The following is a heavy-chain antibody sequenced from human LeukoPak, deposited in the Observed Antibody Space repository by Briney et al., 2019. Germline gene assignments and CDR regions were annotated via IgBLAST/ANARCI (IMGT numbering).Heavy chain of an antibody. CDR2: ISSSSSYI. J-gene: IGHJ6*03. Sequence: GGSLRLSCAASGFTFSSYSMNWVRQAPGKGLEWVSSISSSSSYIYYADSVKGRFTISRDNSKNTLYLQMNSLRAEDTAVYYCAGVPAPYYYYMDVWGKGTTVTVSS. CDR3: AGVPAPYYYYMDV. D-gene: IGHD2-2*01. V-gene: IGHV3-21*01. CDR1: GFTFSSYS.